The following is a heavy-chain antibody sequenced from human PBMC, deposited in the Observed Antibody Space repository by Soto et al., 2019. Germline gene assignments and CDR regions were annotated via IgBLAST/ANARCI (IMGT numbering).Heavy chain of an antibody. D-gene: IGHD3-10*01. CDR2: INHSGST. V-gene: IGHV4-34*01. Sequence: KSSETLSLTCAVYGGSFSGYYWSWIRQPPGKGLEWIGEINHSGSTNYNPSLKSRVTISVDKSKNQFSLKLSSVTAADTAVYYCARGGNYGSSWFDPWGQGTLVTVSS. CDR1: GGSFSGYY. CDR3: ARGGNYGSSWFDP. J-gene: IGHJ5*02.